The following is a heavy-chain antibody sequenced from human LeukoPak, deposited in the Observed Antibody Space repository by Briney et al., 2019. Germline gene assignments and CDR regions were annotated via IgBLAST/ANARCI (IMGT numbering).Heavy chain of an antibody. CDR3: ARCRGSGGSCYVVDH. V-gene: IGHV4-39*01. Sequence: PSETLSLTCTVSGGSISSSSYYWGWIRQPPGKGLEWIGSFSDSVSTHYNPSLRSRVTISVDTSKNQFSLKVSSVTAADTAFYYCARCRGSGGSCYVVDHWGQRTLVTVSS. CDR1: GGSISSSSYY. CDR2: FSDSVST. D-gene: IGHD2-15*01. J-gene: IGHJ4*02.